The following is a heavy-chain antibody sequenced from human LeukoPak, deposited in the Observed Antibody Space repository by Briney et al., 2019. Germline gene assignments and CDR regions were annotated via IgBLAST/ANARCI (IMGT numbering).Heavy chain of an antibody. J-gene: IGHJ4*02. D-gene: IGHD3-10*01. CDR3: ARGIGGNEHLFDY. CDR2: IYYSGST. CDR1: GDSINSGGYY. V-gene: IGHV4-31*03. Sequence: PSQTLSLTCSVSGDSINSGGYYWSWIRQHPGKGLEWIGYIYYSGSTYYNPSLKSRVTISVDTSKNQFSLKLSSVTAADTAVYYCARGIGGNEHLFDYWGQGTLVTVSS.